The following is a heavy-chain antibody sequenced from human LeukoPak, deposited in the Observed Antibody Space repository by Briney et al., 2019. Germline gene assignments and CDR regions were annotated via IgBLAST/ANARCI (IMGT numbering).Heavy chain of an antibody. CDR1: GFTFSSYA. V-gene: IGHV3-30*04. CDR2: ISYDGSNK. D-gene: IGHD3-3*01. Sequence: AGSLRLSCAASGFTFSSYAMHWVRQAPGKGLEWVAVISYDGSNKYYADSVKGRLTISRDNSKNTLYLQMNSLRAEDTAVYYCARDSPYVVRFPRDYWGQGTLVTVSS. J-gene: IGHJ4*02. CDR3: ARDSPYVVRFPRDY.